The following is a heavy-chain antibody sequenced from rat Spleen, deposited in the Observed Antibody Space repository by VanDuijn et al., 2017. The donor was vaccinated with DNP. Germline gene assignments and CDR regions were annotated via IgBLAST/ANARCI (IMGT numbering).Heavy chain of an antibody. Sequence: QVKLEESGPGLMQPSETLSLTCTVSGFSLTSHGVGWVRQPLGKGLVWMGTIWAAETTHYNSAVQSRLSISRDTYKSQVFLKMNGLQTEDTAIYFCTGQLGWFAYWGQGTLVTVSS. CDR2: IWAAETT. CDR1: GFSLTSHG. CDR3: TGQLGWFAY. V-gene: IGHV2-72*01. D-gene: IGHD4-6*01. J-gene: IGHJ3*01.